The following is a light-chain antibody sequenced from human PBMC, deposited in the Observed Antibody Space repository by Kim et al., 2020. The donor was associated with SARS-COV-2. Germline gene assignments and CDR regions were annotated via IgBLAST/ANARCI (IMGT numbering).Light chain of an antibody. J-gene: IGKJ1*01. CDR2: TAC. CDR3: QQYCDPTRT. V-gene: IGKV3-20*01. CDR1: QSVSSNS. Sequence: SAGGGATLSCRASQSVSSNSLAWYQPEPGQAPRLLVYTACARATGIPVRFSGSGSETYFTLTISRLEPEDFAVYYCQQYCDPTRTFGQGTKVDIK.